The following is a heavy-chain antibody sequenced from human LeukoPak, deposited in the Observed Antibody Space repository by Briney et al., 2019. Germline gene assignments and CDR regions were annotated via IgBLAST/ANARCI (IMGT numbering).Heavy chain of an antibody. CDR2: INWNGAAT. CDR3: TPDMLDCSSTSCYHEA. J-gene: IGHJ5*02. D-gene: IGHD2-2*01. CDR1: GFTFDDYG. Sequence: GGSLRLSCAASGFTFDDYGMSWVRQVPGKGLEWVSAINWNGAATDYADSVKGRFTISRDNAKNSLYLQMNSLRAEDTALYHCTPDMLDCSSTSCYHEAWGRGTLVTVSS. V-gene: IGHV3-20*01.